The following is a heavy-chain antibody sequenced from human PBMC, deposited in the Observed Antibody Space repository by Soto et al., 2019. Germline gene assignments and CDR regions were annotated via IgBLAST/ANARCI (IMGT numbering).Heavy chain of an antibody. D-gene: IGHD3-10*01. Sequence: QVQLVQSGPEVKKPGASVKVSCKASGNTFSSHGFSWVRQAPGQGLEWMGWISGFNGQTNYALKFQGRVTLTTDTSPGTAYMELRRLRSDDTAVYFCARVDPRGVAVVRDYWGQGTLVTVSS. J-gene: IGHJ4*02. V-gene: IGHV1-18*01. CDR1: GNTFSSHG. CDR3: ARVDPRGVAVVRDY. CDR2: ISGFNGQT.